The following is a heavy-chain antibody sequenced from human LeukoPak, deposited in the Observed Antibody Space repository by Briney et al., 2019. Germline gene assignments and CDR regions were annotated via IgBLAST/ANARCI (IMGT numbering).Heavy chain of an antibody. CDR2: ISSSSSYI. J-gene: IGHJ4*02. D-gene: IGHD1-1*01. CDR1: GFTFSSYS. V-gene: IGHV3-21*01. CDR3: ARGVARKPGTTGTAGDFDY. Sequence: GGSLRLSCAASGFTFSSYSMNWVRQAPGKGLEWVSSISSSSSYIYYADSVKGRFTISRDNAKNSLYLQMNSLRAEDTAVYYCARGVARKPGTTGTAGDFDYWGQGTLVTVSS.